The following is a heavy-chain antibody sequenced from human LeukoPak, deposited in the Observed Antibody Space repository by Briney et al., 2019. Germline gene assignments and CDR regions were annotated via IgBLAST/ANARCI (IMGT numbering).Heavy chain of an antibody. CDR3: AKGPDYDFWSGYYSVFDY. Sequence: GGSLRLSCTVSGFTVSSNSMSWVRQAPGKGLEWVSFIYSGTTHYSDSVKGRFTISRDNSKNTLYLQMNSLRAEDTAVYYCAKGPDYDFWSGYYSVFDYWGQGTLVTVSS. V-gene: IGHV3-53*01. CDR1: GFTVSSNS. J-gene: IGHJ4*02. D-gene: IGHD3-3*01. CDR2: IYSGTT.